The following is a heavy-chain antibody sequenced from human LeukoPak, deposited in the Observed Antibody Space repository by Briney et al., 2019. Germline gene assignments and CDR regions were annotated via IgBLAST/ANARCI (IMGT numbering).Heavy chain of an antibody. D-gene: IGHD3-9*01. Sequence: ASVKVSCKASGSIFKYYCINWVRLAPGQGPEWMGQINPNGGTTTYAQKFRGRVTLTSDTSASTVYMELSGLRSEDTAVYYCARATSSDWYNFFASWGQGTLLTVSS. CDR2: INPNGGTT. CDR1: GSIFKYYC. V-gene: IGHV1-46*02. J-gene: IGHJ4*02. CDR3: ARATSSDWYNFFAS.